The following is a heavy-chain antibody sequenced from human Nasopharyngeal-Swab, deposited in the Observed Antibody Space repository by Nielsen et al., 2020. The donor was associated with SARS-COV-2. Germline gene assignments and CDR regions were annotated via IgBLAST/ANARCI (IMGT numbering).Heavy chain of an antibody. CDR2: IRYDGGNE. V-gene: IGHV3-30*02. J-gene: IGHJ4*02. CDR3: ASIPNRGWSFDY. Sequence: GGSLKISCAASGFTFSSYAMHWVRQAPGKGLEWVAFIRYDGGNEYYADSVKGRFTISRDNSKNTLYLQMNSLRAEDTAVYYCASIPNRGWSFDYWGQGTLVTVSS. CDR1: GFTFSSYA. D-gene: IGHD3-3*01.